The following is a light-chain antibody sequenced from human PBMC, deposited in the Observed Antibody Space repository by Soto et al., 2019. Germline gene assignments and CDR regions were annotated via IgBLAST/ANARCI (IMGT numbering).Light chain of an antibody. J-gene: IGKJ3*01. CDR1: QSVSSN. CDR2: GAS. Sequence: EIVMTQSPATLSVSPGERATLSCRASQSVSSNLAWYQQKPGQAPRLLIYGASTRATGIPARFSGSGSGTEFTLTISSLQSEDFAVYYWQQYNNWPPGVFTFGPGTQVDIK. CDR3: QQYNNWPPGVFT. V-gene: IGKV3-15*01.